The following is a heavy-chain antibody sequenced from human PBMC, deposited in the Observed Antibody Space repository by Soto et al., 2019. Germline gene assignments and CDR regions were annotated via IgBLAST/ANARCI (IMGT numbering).Heavy chain of an antibody. J-gene: IGHJ4*02. CDR2: INAGNGNT. CDR3: AREYSSSRRTDY. Sequence: ASVKVSCKASGYTFTSYAMHWVRQAPGQRLEWMGWINAGNGNTKYSQKFQGRVTITRDTSASTAYMELSSLRFEDTAVYYCAREYSSSRRTDYWGQGTLVTVSS. V-gene: IGHV1-3*01. CDR1: GYTFTSYA. D-gene: IGHD6-6*01.